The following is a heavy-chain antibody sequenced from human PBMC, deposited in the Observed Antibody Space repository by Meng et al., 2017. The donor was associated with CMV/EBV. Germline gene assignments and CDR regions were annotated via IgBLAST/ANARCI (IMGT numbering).Heavy chain of an antibody. V-gene: IGHV3-23*01. J-gene: IGHJ4*02. CDR3: AKGEQWLAPRFDY. Sequence: AASGFTVSSYAMSWVRQAPGKGLEWVSAISGSGGSTYYADSVKGRFTISRDNSKNTLYLQMNSLRAEDTAVYYCAKGEQWLAPRFDYWGQGTLVTVSS. D-gene: IGHD6-19*01. CDR1: GFTVSSYA. CDR2: ISGSGGST.